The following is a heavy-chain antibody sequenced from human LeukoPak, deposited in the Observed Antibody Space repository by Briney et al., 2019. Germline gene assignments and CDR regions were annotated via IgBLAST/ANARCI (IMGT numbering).Heavy chain of an antibody. J-gene: IGHJ1*01. Sequence: GASVKVSCKASGYTFTSYYMYWVRQAPGQGLEWMGIINPSGGSTSYAQKFQGRVTMTRDTSTSTVYMELSSLRSEDTAVYYCARDWYTQDYSSRSEGAEYFQHWGQGTLVTVSS. CDR2: INPSGGST. D-gene: IGHD6-13*01. CDR1: GYTFTSYY. CDR3: ARDWYTQDYSSRSEGAEYFQH. V-gene: IGHV1-46*01.